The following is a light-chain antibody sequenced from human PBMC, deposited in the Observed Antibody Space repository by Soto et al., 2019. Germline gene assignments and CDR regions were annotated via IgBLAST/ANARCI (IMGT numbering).Light chain of an antibody. CDR1: QSVGSY. Sequence: EIVLTQSPATLSLSPGERATLSCRASQSVGSYLAWFQQTPGQAPRLLIYDTSNRATGIPARFSGSGSGTDFTLTISSLETEDLAVYYCQQRSDWPPTFGQGTKVEIK. J-gene: IGKJ1*01. CDR3: QQRSDWPPT. V-gene: IGKV3-11*01. CDR2: DTS.